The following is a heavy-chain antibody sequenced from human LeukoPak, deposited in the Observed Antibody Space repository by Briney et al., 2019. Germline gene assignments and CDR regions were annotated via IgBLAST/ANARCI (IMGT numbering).Heavy chain of an antibody. V-gene: IGHV4-34*01. J-gene: IGHJ5*02. CDR3: SRGGLRLAGVWFDL. CDR2: INHSGNT. Sequence: PSETLSLTCAVYGGSFSGYYWSWIRQPPGKGPEWIGEINHSGNTNYNPSLKGRVTISVDTSKNQFSLKLNYATAADPAFYYFSRGGLRLAGVWFDLWGRGTGVTVSS. D-gene: IGHD4-17*01. CDR1: GGSFSGYY.